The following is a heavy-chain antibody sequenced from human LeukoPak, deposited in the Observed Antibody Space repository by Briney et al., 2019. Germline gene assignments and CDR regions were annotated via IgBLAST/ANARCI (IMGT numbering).Heavy chain of an antibody. J-gene: IGHJ4*02. CDR2: IYYSGST. CDR3: ARGGYTAMVTHVDY. V-gene: IGHV4-59*11. CDR1: GGSISSHY. D-gene: IGHD5-18*01. Sequence: SETLSLTCTVSGGSISSHYWSWIRQPPGKGLEWIGYIYYSGSTNYNPSLKSRVTISVDTSKNQFSLKLSSVTAADTAVYYCARGGYTAMVTHVDYWGQGTLVTVSS.